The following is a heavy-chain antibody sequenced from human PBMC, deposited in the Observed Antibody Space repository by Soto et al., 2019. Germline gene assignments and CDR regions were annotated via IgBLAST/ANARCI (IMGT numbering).Heavy chain of an antibody. CDR1: GCFLSGATYS. V-gene: IGHV4-30-2*01. CDR2: IFPSGTT. CDR3: ASSREFDY. J-gene: IGHJ4*02. Sequence: TLSLTCGVSGCFLSGATYSWNCILQPPGKGLEWSGYIFPSGTTYYNPSLKSRVTISIDVSKNQFSLSLRSLTAADTAVYYCASSREFDYWSQGTLVTVSS.